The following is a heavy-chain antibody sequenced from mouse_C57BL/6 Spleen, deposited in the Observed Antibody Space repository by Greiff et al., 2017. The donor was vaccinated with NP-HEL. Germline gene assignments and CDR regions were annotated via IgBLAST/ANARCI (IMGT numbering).Heavy chain of an antibody. D-gene: IGHD2-4*01. V-gene: IGHV1-26*01. CDR3: AIYYDIYYYAMDY. CDR2: INPNNGGT. CDR1: GYTFTDYY. J-gene: IGHJ4*01. Sequence: EVQLQQSGPELVKPGASVKISCKASGYTFTDYYMNWVKQSHGKSLEWIGDINPNNGGTSYNQKFKGKATLTVDKSSSTAYMELRSLTSEDSAVYYCAIYYDIYYYAMDYWGQGTSVTVSS.